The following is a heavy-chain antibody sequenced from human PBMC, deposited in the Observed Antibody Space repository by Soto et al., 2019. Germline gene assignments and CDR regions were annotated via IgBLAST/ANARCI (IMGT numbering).Heavy chain of an antibody. CDR2: IKQDGSEK. Sequence: EVQLVESGGGLVQPGGSLRLSCAASGFTFSSYWMSWVRQAPGKGLEWVANIKQDGSEKYYVDSVKGRFTISRDNAKNSLYLQMNSLRAEDTAVYYCARDRTIAAAPYYSDYWGQGTLVTVSS. J-gene: IGHJ4*02. V-gene: IGHV3-7*01. CDR1: GFTFSSYW. CDR3: ARDRTIAAAPYYSDY. D-gene: IGHD6-13*01.